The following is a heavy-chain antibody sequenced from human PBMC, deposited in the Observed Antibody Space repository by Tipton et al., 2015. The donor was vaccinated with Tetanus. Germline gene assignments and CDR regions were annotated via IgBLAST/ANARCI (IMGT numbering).Heavy chain of an antibody. J-gene: IGHJ4*02. D-gene: IGHD2-15*01. CDR3: VRPDRYCSGGSCYLALDY. V-gene: IGHV1-8*01. Sequence: QSGPEVKKPGASVKVSCKAFGYAFNSYDLNWVRQATGQGLEWLGYMDPTTGHATYAHKFQGRVTMTRNITLATAYLELKNLRSDDTAVYYCVRPDRYCSGGSCYLALDYWGQGTLITVSS. CDR1: GYAFNSYD. CDR2: MDPTTGHA.